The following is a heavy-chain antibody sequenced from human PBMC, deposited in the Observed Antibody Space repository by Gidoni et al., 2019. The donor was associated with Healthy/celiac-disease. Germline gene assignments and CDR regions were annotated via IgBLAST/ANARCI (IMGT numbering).Heavy chain of an antibody. Sequence: EVQLLESGGGLVQPGGSLRLSCAASGLTFSSYAKTWVRQAPGKGLEWVSAISGSGGSTYYADSVKGRFTISRDNSKNTLYLQMNSLRAEDTAVYYCAKMEKYIAAAGRVDYWGQGTLVTVSS. V-gene: IGHV3-23*01. CDR1: GLTFSSYA. CDR2: ISGSGGST. CDR3: AKMEKYIAAAGRVDY. D-gene: IGHD6-13*01. J-gene: IGHJ4*02.